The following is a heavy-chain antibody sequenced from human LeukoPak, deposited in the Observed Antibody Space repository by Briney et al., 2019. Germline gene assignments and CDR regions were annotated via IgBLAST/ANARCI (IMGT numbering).Heavy chain of an antibody. CDR2: ISYDGGSK. CDR1: GFTFSSRA. Sequence: GGSLRLSCAASGFTFSSRAMYWVRQAPGRGLEWVAVISYDGGSKYYVDSVKGRFTISRDNSKNTLYLQMNSLRAEDTAVYYCARTTLLRYFDWLSDDAFDIWGQGTMVTVSS. CDR3: ARTTLLRYFDWLSDDAFDI. D-gene: IGHD3-9*01. J-gene: IGHJ3*02. V-gene: IGHV3-30*03.